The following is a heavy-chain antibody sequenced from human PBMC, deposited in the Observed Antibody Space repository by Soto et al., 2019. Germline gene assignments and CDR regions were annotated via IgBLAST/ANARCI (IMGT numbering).Heavy chain of an antibody. CDR2: ISGSGNTI. CDR1: GVSFRDYY. D-gene: IGHD3-22*01. J-gene: IGHJ5*02. V-gene: IGHV3-11*01. CDR3: ARGRLPMVVVVMGWFDP. Sequence: GGSLRLSCAASGVSFRDYYMSWIRQAPGKGLEWISYISGSGNTIYYADSVKGRFIISRDNAKNSLFLQMNSLRADDTAVYYCARGRLPMVVVVMGWFDPWGQGTLVTVSS.